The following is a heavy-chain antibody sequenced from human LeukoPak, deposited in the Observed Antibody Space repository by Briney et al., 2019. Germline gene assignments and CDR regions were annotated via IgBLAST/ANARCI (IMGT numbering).Heavy chain of an antibody. Sequence: PGGSLRLSCAASGFTFSSYGMHWVRQAPGKGLEWVAFIRYDGSNKYYADSVKGRFTISRDNSKNTLYLQMNSLRAEDTAVYYCAKAKTRITGLFDYWGQGTLVTVSS. CDR3: AKAKTRITGLFDY. V-gene: IGHV3-30*02. CDR1: GFTFSSYG. D-gene: IGHD1-20*01. J-gene: IGHJ4*02. CDR2: IRYDGSNK.